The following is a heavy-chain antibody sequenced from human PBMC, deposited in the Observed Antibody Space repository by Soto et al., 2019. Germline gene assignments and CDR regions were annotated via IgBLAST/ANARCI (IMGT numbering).Heavy chain of an antibody. CDR3: ARVKVPAAILGAFDL. D-gene: IGHD2-2*01. Sequence: ASVKVSCKASGYTFSTYGITWVRQAPGQGLDWMGWINPLKGDTNSEARFQDRVTMTTDTSTRTAYMELRSLRSDDTAVYYCARVKVPAAILGAFDLWGQGTLVTVPS. V-gene: IGHV1-18*01. CDR1: GYTFSTYG. J-gene: IGHJ3*01. CDR2: INPLKGDT.